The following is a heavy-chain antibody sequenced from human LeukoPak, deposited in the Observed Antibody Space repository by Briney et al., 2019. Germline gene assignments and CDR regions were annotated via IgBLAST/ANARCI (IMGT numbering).Heavy chain of an antibody. CDR3: ARFLSGNAFDI. Sequence: GGSLRLSCAASGFTFSSYSMNWVRQAPGKGLEWVSAISSSSSYIYYADSVKGRFTISRDNAKNSMYLQMNSLRAEDTAVYYCARFLSGNAFDIWGQGTMVTVSS. CDR2: ISSSSSYI. V-gene: IGHV3-21*01. D-gene: IGHD6-13*01. J-gene: IGHJ3*02. CDR1: GFTFSSYS.